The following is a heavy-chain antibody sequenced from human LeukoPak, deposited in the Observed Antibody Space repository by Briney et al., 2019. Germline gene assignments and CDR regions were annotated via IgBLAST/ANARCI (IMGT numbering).Heavy chain of an antibody. CDR2: ISSSSSYI. CDR1: GFTFSSYS. CDR3: ARDSTAGWLQFGT. V-gene: IGHV3-21*01. D-gene: IGHD5-24*01. J-gene: IGHJ5*02. Sequence: GGSLRLSCAASGFTFSSYSMNWVRQAPGKGLEWVSSISSSSSYIYYADSVKGRFTSSRDNAKNSLYLQMNSLRAEDTAVYYCARDSTAGWLQFGTWGQGTLVTVSS.